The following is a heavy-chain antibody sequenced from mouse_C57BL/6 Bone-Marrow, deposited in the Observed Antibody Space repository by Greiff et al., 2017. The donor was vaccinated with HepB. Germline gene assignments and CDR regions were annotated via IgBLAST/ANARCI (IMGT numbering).Heavy chain of an antibody. CDR1: GYAFTNYL. Sequence: VKVVESGAELVRPGTSVKVSCKASGYAFTNYLIEWVKQRPGQGLEWIGVINPGSGGTNYNEKFKGKATLTADKSSSTAYMQLSSLTSEDSAVYFCARHYAGYFDVWGTGTTVTVSS. J-gene: IGHJ1*03. CDR3: ARHYAGYFDV. D-gene: IGHD1-1*02. V-gene: IGHV1-54*01. CDR2: INPGSGGT.